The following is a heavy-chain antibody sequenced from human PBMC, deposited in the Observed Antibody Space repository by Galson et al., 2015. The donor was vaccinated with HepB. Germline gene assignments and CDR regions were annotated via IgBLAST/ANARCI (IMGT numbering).Heavy chain of an antibody. D-gene: IGHD3-3*01. J-gene: IGHJ6*02. V-gene: IGHV3-21*01. CDR3: ARAQKKGRFLEWLPNYYYYGMDV. CDR1: GFTFSSYS. Sequence: SLRLSCAASGFTFSSYSMNWVRQAPGKGLEWVSSISSSSSYIYYADSVKGRFTISRDNAKNSLYLQMNSLRAEDTAVYYCARAQKKGRFLEWLPNYYYYGMDVWGQGTTVTVSS. CDR2: ISSSSSYI.